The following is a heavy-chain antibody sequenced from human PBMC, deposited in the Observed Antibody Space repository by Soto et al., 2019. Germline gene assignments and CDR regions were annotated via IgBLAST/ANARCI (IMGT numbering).Heavy chain of an antibody. CDR2: IYSGGST. D-gene: IGHD2-15*01. CDR3: ARDSGGNGFDY. J-gene: IGHJ4*02. V-gene: IGHV3-66*01. CDR1: GLTVSSNY. Sequence: EVQLVESGGGLVKPGGSLRLSCAASGLTVSSNYMSWVRQAPGKGLEWVSVIYSGGSTYYADSVKGRFTISRDNSKNTLYLQMNSLRAEDTAVYYCARDSGGNGFDYWGQGTLVTVSS.